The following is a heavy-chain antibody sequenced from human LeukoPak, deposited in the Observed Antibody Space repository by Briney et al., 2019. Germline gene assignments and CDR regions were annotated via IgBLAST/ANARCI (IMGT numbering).Heavy chain of an antibody. Sequence: SETLSLTCAVYGGSFSGYYWSWIRQPPGKGLEWIGEINHSGSTNYNPSLKSRVTISVDTSKNQFSLKLSSVTAADTAVYYCARTGRVTPFDYWGQGTLVTVSS. CDR1: GGSFSGYY. CDR3: ARTGRVTPFDY. V-gene: IGHV4-34*01. D-gene: IGHD5-18*01. J-gene: IGHJ4*02. CDR2: INHSGST.